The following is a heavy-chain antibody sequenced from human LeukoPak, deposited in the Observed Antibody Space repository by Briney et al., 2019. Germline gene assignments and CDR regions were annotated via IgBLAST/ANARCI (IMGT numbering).Heavy chain of an antibody. V-gene: IGHV1-8*01. CDR3: ARNLLDIADPWESSGY. Sequence: ASVKVSCKASGYTFTSYDINWVRQATGQGLEWMGWMNPNSGNTGYAQKFQGRVTMTRNTSTSTAYMELSSLRSEDTAVYYCARNLLDIADPWESSGYWGQGTLVTVSS. D-gene: IGHD5-12*01. CDR2: MNPNSGNT. CDR1: GYTFTSYD. J-gene: IGHJ4*02.